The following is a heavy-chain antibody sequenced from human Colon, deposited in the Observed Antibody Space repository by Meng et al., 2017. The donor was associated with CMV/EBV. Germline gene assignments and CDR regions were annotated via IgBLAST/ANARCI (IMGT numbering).Heavy chain of an antibody. J-gene: IGHJ4*02. D-gene: IGHD3-3*01. Sequence: VQLLQVRAGLLKPSETLSLTCAISGGSFNAYYLTWIRQSPGKGLEWIGELNHSGSTNYNPSLKSRVTISIDTSKRHFSLRLTSVTAADTAVYYCARGRNGWLLPLDSWGQGTLVTVSS. CDR1: GGSFNAYY. V-gene: IGHV4-34*01. CDR2: LNHSGST. CDR3: ARGRNGWLLPLDS.